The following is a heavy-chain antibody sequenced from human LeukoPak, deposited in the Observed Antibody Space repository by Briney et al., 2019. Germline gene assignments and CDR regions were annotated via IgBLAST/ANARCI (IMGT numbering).Heavy chain of an antibody. V-gene: IGHV4-59*01. J-gene: IGHJ4*02. CDR2: IYYSGST. Sequence: SETLSLTCTVSGGSISSYYWNWIRQPPGKGLEWIGYIYYSGSTNYNPSLKSRVTISVDTSKNQFSLKLSSVTAADTAVYYCARVDTAMAILDYWGQGTLVTVSS. CDR1: GGSISSYY. CDR3: ARVDTAMAILDY. D-gene: IGHD5-18*01.